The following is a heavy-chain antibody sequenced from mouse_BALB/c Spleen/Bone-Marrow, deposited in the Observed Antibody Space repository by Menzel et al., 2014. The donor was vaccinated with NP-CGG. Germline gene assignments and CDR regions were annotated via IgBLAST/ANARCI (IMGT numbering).Heavy chain of an antibody. D-gene: IGHD2-3*01. CDR2: ISSGGSYT. V-gene: IGHV5-9-3*01. J-gene: IGHJ2*01. CDR3: ARQGDGYFDY. Sequence: VHLVESGGGLVKPGGSLKLSCAASGFTFSSYAMSWVRQTPEKRLEWVATISSGGSYTYYPDSVKGRFTISRDNAKNTLYLQMSSLRSEDTAIYYCARQGDGYFDYWGQGTTLTVSS. CDR1: GFTFSSYA.